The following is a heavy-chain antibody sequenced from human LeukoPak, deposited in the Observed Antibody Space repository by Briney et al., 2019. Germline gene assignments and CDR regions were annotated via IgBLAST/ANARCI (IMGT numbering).Heavy chain of an antibody. J-gene: IGHJ4*02. CDR2: IKEDGSEK. CDR1: GFTFSNYW. V-gene: IGHV3-7*01. CDR3: ARDPVNSGYYYAH. Sequence: GGSLRLSCAASGFTFSNYWMSWVRQAPGEGPEWVANIKEDGSEKYYMDSVKGRFTISRDNAKNSLYLEMNSLRAEGTAVYYCARDPVNSGYYYAHWGQGTLVTVSS. D-gene: IGHD3-22*01.